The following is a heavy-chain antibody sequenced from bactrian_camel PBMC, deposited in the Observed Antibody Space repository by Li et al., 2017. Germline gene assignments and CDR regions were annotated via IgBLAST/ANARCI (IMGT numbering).Heavy chain of an antibody. CDR3: AADVNGYWRGQTDGRSLLQEEMYEY. CDR1: GYSYAAYC. CDR2: LFTGSGRT. J-gene: IGHJ4*01. Sequence: HVQLVESGGGAVQAGGSLRLSCVALGYSYAAYCMAWFRQAPGKEREGVAALFTGSGRTAYADSVKSLFTISRDNAVNTVYLTMNNLKPDDTAVCYRAADVNGYWRGQTDGRSLLQEEMYEYWGQGTQVTVS. D-gene: IGHD2*01. V-gene: IGHV3-3*01.